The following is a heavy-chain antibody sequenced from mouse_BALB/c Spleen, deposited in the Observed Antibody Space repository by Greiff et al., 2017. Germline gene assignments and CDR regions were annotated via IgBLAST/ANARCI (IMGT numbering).Heavy chain of an antibody. CDR2: IDPENGDT. J-gene: IGHJ2*01. CDR3: NANEADYDDY. V-gene: IGHV14-4*02. Sequence: EVQLQQSGAELVRSGASVKLSCTASGFNIKDYYMHWVKQRPEQGLEWIGWIDPENGDTEYAPKFQGKATMTADTSSNTAYLQLSSLTSEDTAVYYCNANEADYDDYWGQGTTLTVSS. D-gene: IGHD2-4*01. CDR1: GFNIKDYY.